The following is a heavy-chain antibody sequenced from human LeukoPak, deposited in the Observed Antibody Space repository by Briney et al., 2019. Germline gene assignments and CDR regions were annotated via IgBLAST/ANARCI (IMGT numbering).Heavy chain of an antibody. D-gene: IGHD3-16*01. CDR1: GGSICTHY. V-gene: IGHV4-59*08. Sequence: SETLSLSCSLSGGSICTHYWSWIRPTPGKGLQWIGHLYDSGTTHFIQSLERRVTISSDASKNLLSLNVRSVTAGDTAIYYCARHGGRLGYFDYWGQGTLVTVSS. CDR3: ARHGGRLGYFDY. J-gene: IGHJ4*02. CDR2: LYDSGTT.